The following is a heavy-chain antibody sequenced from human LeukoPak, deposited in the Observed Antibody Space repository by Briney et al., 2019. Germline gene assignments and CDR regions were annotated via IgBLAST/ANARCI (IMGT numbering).Heavy chain of an antibody. J-gene: IGHJ4*02. CDR3: TRGPGYHDSSYLDY. CDR1: GGSIRSSY. CDR2: ISYDGTNK. Sequence: LSLTCTVSGGSIRSSYYYWGWIRQPPGKGLEWVAVISYDGTNKKHADSVKGRFTISRDNSKNTLYLQMNSLRAEDTAVYYCTRGPGYHDSSYLDYWGQGTLVTVSS. V-gene: IGHV3-30*04. D-gene: IGHD3-22*01.